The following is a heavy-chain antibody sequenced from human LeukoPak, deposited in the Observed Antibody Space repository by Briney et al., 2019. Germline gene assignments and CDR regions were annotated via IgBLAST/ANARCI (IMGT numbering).Heavy chain of an antibody. V-gene: IGHV1-69*13. CDR2: IIPIFGTA. CDR3: ARVGSSGYYLSYFDY. J-gene: IGHJ4*02. CDR1: GGTFSSYS. D-gene: IGHD3-22*01. Sequence: ASVKVSCKASGGTFSSYSFSWVRQAPGQGLEWMGGIIPIFGTANYAQKFQGRVTITADESTSTAYMELSSLRSEDTAVYYCARVGSSGYYLSYFDYWGQGTLVTVSS.